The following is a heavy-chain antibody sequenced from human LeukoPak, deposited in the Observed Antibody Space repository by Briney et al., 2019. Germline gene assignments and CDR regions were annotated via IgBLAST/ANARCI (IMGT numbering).Heavy chain of an antibody. CDR2: ISNSGSTI. V-gene: IGHV3-11*04. D-gene: IGHD2-15*01. J-gene: IGHJ3*02. CDR1: GFTVSSNY. Sequence: GGSLRLSCAASGFTVSSNYMSWVRQAPGKGLEWVSYISNSGSTIYYADSVKGRFTISRDNAKNSLYLHMNSLRAEDTAVYYCARDARSGGLRAFDIWGQGTMVTVSS. CDR3: ARDARSGGLRAFDI.